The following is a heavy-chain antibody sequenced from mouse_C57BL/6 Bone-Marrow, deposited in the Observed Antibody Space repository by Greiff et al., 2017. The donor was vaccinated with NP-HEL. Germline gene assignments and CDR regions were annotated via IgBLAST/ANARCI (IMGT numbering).Heavy chain of an antibody. CDR1: GYTFTSYW. CDR2: IYPGNSDT. Sequence: EVHLVESGTVLARPGASVKMSCKTSGYTFTSYWMHWVKQRPGQGLEWIGAIYPGNSDTSYNQKFKGKAKLTAVTSASTAYMELSSLTNEDSAVYYCTREDITTDYYAMDYWGQGTSVTVSS. CDR3: TREDITTDYYAMDY. J-gene: IGHJ4*01. V-gene: IGHV1-5*01. D-gene: IGHD1-1*01.